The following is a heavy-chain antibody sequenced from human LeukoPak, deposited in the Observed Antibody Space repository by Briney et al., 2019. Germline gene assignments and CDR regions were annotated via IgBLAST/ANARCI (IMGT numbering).Heavy chain of an antibody. Sequence: ASVKVSCKDSGYTFTSYDFNWVRQATGQRPEWMGWMSPNSGDTGYAQKFQDRVTMTRNTSISTAYMELSSLRSDDTAVYYCARGPPNWGYDYWGPGTLVTVSS. CDR1: GYTFTSYD. D-gene: IGHD7-27*01. V-gene: IGHV1-8*01. CDR3: ARGPPNWGYDY. CDR2: MSPNSGDT. J-gene: IGHJ4*02.